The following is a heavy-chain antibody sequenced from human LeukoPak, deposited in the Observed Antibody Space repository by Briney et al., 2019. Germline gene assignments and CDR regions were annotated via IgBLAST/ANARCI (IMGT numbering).Heavy chain of an antibody. J-gene: IGHJ4*02. D-gene: IGHD2-8*01. CDR3: AKGLVYYFDY. V-gene: IGHV3-30*02. CDR1: GFTFSSYG. CDR2: IRYDGSNK. Sequence: GGSLRLSCAASGFTFSSYGMHWVRQAPGKGLEWVAFIRYDGSNKYYADSVKGRFTISRDNSKNTLYLQMNSLRAEDTAVYYSAKGLVYYFDYWGQGTLVTVSS.